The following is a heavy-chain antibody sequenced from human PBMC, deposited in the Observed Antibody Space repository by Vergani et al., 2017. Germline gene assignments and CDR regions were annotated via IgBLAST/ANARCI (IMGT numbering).Heavy chain of an antibody. V-gene: IGHV3-33*01. J-gene: IGHJ4*02. CDR3: ARDGRIDAEGTELDY. D-gene: IGHD1-14*01. Sequence: QVQLVESGGGVVQPGTSLRLSCAASGFIFKNHGMQWVRQAPGKGLEWVALIWDDGSKKNYGDSMKGRFTISRDNSKDTLYLEMNSLRGEDSAVYYCARDGRIDAEGTELDYWGQGTLVTVSS. CDR2: IWDDGSKK. CDR1: GFIFKNHG.